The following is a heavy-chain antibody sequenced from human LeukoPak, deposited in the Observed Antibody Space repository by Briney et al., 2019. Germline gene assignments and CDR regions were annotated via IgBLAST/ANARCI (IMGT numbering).Heavy chain of an antibody. D-gene: IGHD3-16*01. CDR2: VYFDGGT. CDR3: AGDHYYDGRGRFDP. CDR1: GGSVTSGIYH. V-gene: IGHV4-39*07. Sequence: SETLSLTCSVSGGSVTSGIYHWGWIRQPPGKGLEWIGSVYFDGGTHYNPSLQSRVTISVDTSKNQFSLRLSSVTAADTALYYCAGDHYYDGRGRFDPWGQGTLVTVSS. J-gene: IGHJ5*02.